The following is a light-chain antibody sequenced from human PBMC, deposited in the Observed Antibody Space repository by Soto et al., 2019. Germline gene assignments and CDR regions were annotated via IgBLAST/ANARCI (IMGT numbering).Light chain of an antibody. CDR2: AAS. CDR3: QQYDNLPIFT. V-gene: IGKV1-39*01. CDR1: QSISSY. Sequence: DIQMTQSPSSLSASVGDRVSITCRASQSISSYLNWYQQTPGKGPKLLIFAASSLQSGVPSRFSGSGSGTDFTLTISSLQPEDIATYYCQQYDNLPIFTFGPGTKVDIK. J-gene: IGKJ3*01.